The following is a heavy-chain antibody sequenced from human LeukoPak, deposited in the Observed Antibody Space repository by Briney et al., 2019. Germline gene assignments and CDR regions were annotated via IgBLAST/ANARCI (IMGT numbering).Heavy chain of an antibody. Sequence: GGSLRLSCAASGFTFSSYEMNWVRQAPGKGLEWVSYISSSGSTIYYADSVKGRFTISRDNDKNSLYLQMNSLRAEDTAVYYCAGASIAARHAFDYWGQGTLVTVSS. D-gene: IGHD6-6*01. CDR3: AGASIAARHAFDY. J-gene: IGHJ4*02. CDR2: ISSSGSTI. CDR1: GFTFSSYE. V-gene: IGHV3-48*03.